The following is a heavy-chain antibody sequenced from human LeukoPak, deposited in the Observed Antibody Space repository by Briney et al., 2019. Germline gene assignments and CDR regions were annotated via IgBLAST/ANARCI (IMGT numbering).Heavy chain of an antibody. V-gene: IGHV3-66*01. Sequence: GGSLRLSCAASGFTVSSNYMTWVRQAPGKGLEWVSVIYSGGSTYYTDSVKGRFTISRDNSKNTLYLQMNSLRVEDTAVYYCASSYGMDVWGQGTTVTVSS. CDR1: GFTVSSNY. J-gene: IGHJ6*02. CDR3: ASSYGMDV. CDR2: IYSGGST.